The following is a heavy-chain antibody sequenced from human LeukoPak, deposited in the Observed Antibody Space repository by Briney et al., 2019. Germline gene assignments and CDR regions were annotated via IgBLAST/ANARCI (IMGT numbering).Heavy chain of an antibody. CDR1: GYTFTSYD. CDR2: MNPNSGNT. CDR3: ARLSYGSGTLYYYYYGMDV. J-gene: IGHJ6*02. Sequence: ASVKVSCKASGYTFTSYDINWVRQATGQGLGWMGWMNPNSGNTGYAQKFQGRVTMTRNTSISTAYMELSSLRSEDTAVYYCARLSYGSGTLYYYYYGMDVWGQGTTVTVSS. D-gene: IGHD3-10*01. V-gene: IGHV1-8*01.